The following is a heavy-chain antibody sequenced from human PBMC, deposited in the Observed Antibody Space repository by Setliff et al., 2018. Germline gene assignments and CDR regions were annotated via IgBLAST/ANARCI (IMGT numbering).Heavy chain of an antibody. CDR2: VLKRGDGYTS. Sequence: PGGSLRLSCTASGLTFSDYYMDWVRLAPGRGLEWVGRVLKRGDGYTSLSAASVKGRFTVSRDDSNNLLFLQMDSLRTEDTAVYYCARDYRGSYDHWGQGTLVTVSS. J-gene: IGHJ4*02. D-gene: IGHD1-26*01. CDR1: GLTFSDYY. CDR3: ARDYRGSYDH. V-gene: IGHV3-72*01.